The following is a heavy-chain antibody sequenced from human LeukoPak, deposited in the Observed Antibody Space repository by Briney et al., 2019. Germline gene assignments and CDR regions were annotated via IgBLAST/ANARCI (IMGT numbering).Heavy chain of an antibody. Sequence: SETLSLTCAVSGGSISRGGYSWSWIRQPPGKGLEWIGYFYYSGSTNYNPSLKSRVTISVDTSKNQFSLKLSSVTAADTAVYYCARTDYYDSSGYLFDCWGQGTLVTVSS. V-gene: IGHV4-61*08. CDR2: FYYSGST. CDR1: GGSISRGGYS. CDR3: ARTDYYDSSGYLFDC. D-gene: IGHD3-22*01. J-gene: IGHJ4*02.